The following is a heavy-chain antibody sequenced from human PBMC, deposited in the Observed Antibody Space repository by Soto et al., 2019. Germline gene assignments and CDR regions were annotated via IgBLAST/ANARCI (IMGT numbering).Heavy chain of an antibody. D-gene: IGHD5-18*01. CDR2: ISYYGSSK. V-gene: IGHV3-66*03. J-gene: IGHJ4*02. CDR1: GFTVSSNY. Sequence: EVQLVESGGGLIQPGGSLRLSCAASGFTVSSNYMSWVRQAPGKGLEWVAFISYYGSSKYYADSVTGRFTISRDNSRNTLYLQMNSLRAEDTAVYYCARGDGYIYGNTFDSWGQGTLVTVSS. CDR3: ARGDGYIYGNTFDS.